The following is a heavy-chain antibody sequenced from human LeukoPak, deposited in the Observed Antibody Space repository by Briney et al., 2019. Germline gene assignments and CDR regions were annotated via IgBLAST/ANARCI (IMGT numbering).Heavy chain of an antibody. Sequence: KAGGSLRLSCAASGFTFRSYWMSWVRQAPGKGLEWVSSISSSSSYIYYADSVKGRFTISRDNAKNSLYLQMNSLRAEDTAVYYCARDYYEYPALRLFGYWGQGTLVTVSS. V-gene: IGHV3-21*01. CDR3: ARDYYEYPALRLFGY. CDR2: ISSSSSYI. CDR1: GFTFRSYW. J-gene: IGHJ4*02. D-gene: IGHD3-16*01.